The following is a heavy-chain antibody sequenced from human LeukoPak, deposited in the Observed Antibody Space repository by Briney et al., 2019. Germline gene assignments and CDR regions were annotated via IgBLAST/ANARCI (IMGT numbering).Heavy chain of an antibody. Sequence: GASVKVSCKASGYTFTGYYMHWVRQAPGQGLEWMGWINPNSGGTNYAQKSQGRVTMTRDTSISTAYMELSRLRSDDTAVYYCAREDLGALYDILTGYYNAPFDYWGQGTLVTVSS. J-gene: IGHJ4*02. V-gene: IGHV1-2*02. CDR2: INPNSGGT. CDR1: GYTFTGYY. D-gene: IGHD3-9*01. CDR3: AREDLGALYDILTGYYNAPFDY.